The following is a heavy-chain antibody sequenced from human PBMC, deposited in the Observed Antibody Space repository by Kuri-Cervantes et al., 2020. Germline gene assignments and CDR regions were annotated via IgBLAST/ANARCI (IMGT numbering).Heavy chain of an antibody. V-gene: IGHV3-13*01. CDR3: ARDRVRFLEWDAFDY. D-gene: IGHD3-3*01. J-gene: IGHJ4*02. Sequence: ETLSLTCAASGFTFSNYDMHWVRQATGKGLEWVSAIGTAGDTNYPGSVKGRFTISRENAKNSLYLQMNSLRAEDTAVYYCARDRVRFLEWDAFDYWGQGTLVTVSS. CDR2: IGTAGDT. CDR1: GFTFSNYD.